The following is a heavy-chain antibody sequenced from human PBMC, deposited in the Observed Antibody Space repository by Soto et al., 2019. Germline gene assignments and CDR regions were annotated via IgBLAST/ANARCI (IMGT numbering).Heavy chain of an antibody. CDR3: AKVLRYFDWPMDV. J-gene: IGHJ6*02. D-gene: IGHD3-9*01. CDR2: ISYDGSNK. Sequence: GGSLRLSCAASGFTFSSYGMHWVRQAPGKGLEWVAVISYDGSNKYYADSVKGRFTISRDNSKNTLYLQMNSLRAEDTAVYYCAKVLRYFDWPMDVWGQGTTVTVSS. V-gene: IGHV3-30*18. CDR1: GFTFSSYG.